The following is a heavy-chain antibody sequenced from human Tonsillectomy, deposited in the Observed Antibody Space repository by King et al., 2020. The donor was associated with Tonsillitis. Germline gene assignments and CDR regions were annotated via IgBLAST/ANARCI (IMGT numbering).Heavy chain of an antibody. CDR3: ARRPGIDAFDI. V-gene: IGHV3-9*01. Sequence: VQLVESGGGLVQPGGSLRLSCAASGFTFDDYAMHGVRQAPGKGLEWVSGISWSSNSIGYAASVKGRFTISRDNAKNSRYLQMNSLRAEDTALYYCARRPGIDAFDIWGQGTMVTVSS. J-gene: IGHJ3*02. CDR2: ISWSSNSI. D-gene: IGHD6-13*01. CDR1: GFTFDDYA.